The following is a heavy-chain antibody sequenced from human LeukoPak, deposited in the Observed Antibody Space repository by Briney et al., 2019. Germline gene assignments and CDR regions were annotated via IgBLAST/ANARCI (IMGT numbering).Heavy chain of an antibody. CDR2: IKQDGSEK. CDR3: ASIGYSSSWYGDPDY. J-gene: IGHJ4*02. CDR1: GFTFSSYW. Sequence: GGSLRLSCAASGFTFSSYWMSWVRQAPGKGLEWVANIKQDGSEKYYLDSVKGRFTISRDNAKNSLYLQMNSLRAEDTAVYYCASIGYSSSWYGDPDYWGQGTLVTVSS. V-gene: IGHV3-7*01. D-gene: IGHD6-13*01.